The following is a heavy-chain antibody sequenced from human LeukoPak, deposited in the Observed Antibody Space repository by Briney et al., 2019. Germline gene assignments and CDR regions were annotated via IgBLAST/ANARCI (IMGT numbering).Heavy chain of an antibody. CDR1: GFTLSNYW. J-gene: IGHJ4*02. V-gene: IGHV3-7*03. CDR2: IKQDGSEK. D-gene: IGHD6-13*01. CDR3: ARGRGDSSSWYFDC. Sequence: GGSLRLSCAASGFTLSNYWMSWVRQAPGKGLEWVANIKQDGSEKYYMDSVKGRFTISRDNAKNSLCLQMNSLTVEDTAMYYCARGRGDSSSWYFDCWGQGTLVTVSS.